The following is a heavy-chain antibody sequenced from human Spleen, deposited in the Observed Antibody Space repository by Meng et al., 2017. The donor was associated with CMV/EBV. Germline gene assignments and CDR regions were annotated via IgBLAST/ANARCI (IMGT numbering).Heavy chain of an antibody. CDR3: AKAYSSSWYREYYDY. D-gene: IGHD6-13*01. Sequence: GESLKISCAASGFTFRSYAMSWVRQAPGKGLEWVSVISGSGGSTYYADSVKGRFTISRDNSKNTLYLQMNSLRAEDTAVYYCAKAYSSSWYREYYDYWGQGTLVTVSS. V-gene: IGHV3-23*01. CDR2: ISGSGGST. J-gene: IGHJ4*02. CDR1: GFTFRSYA.